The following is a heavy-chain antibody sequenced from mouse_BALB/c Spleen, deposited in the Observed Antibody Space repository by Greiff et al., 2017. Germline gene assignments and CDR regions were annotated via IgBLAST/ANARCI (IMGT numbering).Heavy chain of an antibody. CDR1: GFTFSDYY. J-gene: IGHJ3*01. CDR3: ARGSSFAY. CDR2: ISDGGSYT. V-gene: IGHV5-4*02. Sequence: EVQVVESGGGLVKPGGSLKLSCAASGFTFSDYYMYWVRQTPEKRLEWVATISDGGSYTYYPDSVKGRFTISRDNAKNNLYLQMSSLKSEDTAMYYCARGSSFAYWGQGTLVTVSA.